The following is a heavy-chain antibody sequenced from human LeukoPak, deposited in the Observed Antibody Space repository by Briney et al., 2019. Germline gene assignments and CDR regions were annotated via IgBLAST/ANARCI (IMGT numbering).Heavy chain of an antibody. V-gene: IGHV3-23*01. CDR3: SRDRHCIGSTCYGL. J-gene: IGHJ4*02. CDR1: GFTFGYYG. D-gene: IGHD2-2*01. Sequence: PGGSLRLSCAASGFTFGYYGMSWVRQAPGRGLEWVSGISGSGGSTYYADSVKGRFTISRDNSKNTLYLQMNSLRAEDTAVYYCSRDRHCIGSTCYGLWGQGTRVTVSS. CDR2: ISGSGGST.